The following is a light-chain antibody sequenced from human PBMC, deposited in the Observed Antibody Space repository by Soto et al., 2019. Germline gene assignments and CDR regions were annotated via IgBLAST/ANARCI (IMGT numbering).Light chain of an antibody. CDR1: SSDVGDSNS. CDR2: EVT. V-gene: IGLV2-8*01. CDR3: SSYAGRNIWV. Sequence: QSALTQPPSASGSPGRSVTISCSGTSSDVGDSNSVSWYQQHPGKAPKLMIYEVTKRPSGVPDRFSGSKSGNAASLTVSGLQAEDEADYYCSSYAGRNIWVFGGGTKLTVL. J-gene: IGLJ3*02.